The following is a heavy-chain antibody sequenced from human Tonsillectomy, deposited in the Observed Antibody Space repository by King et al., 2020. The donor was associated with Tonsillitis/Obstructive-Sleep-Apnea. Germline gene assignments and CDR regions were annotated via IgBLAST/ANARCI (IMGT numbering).Heavy chain of an antibody. D-gene: IGHD6-25*01. CDR2: IYYSGGT. J-gene: IGHJ5*02. CDR1: GGSISSGGYY. Sequence: VQLQESGPVLVKPSQTLSLTCTVSGGSISSGGYYWSWIRQHPGKGLEWIGYIYYSGGTYYNPSLKSRVTISVDTSKNQFSLKLSSVTAADTAVYYCARDFGYLSWFDPWGQGTLVTVSS. V-gene: IGHV4-31*03. CDR3: ARDFGYLSWFDP.